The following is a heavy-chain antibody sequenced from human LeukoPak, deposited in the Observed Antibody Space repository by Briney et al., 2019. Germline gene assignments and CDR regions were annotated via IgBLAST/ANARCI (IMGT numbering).Heavy chain of an antibody. CDR1: GFTFSSYS. V-gene: IGHV3-48*04. Sequence: HPGGFLRLSCAASGFTFSSYSMNWVRQAPGKGLEWVSYISSSSSTIYYADSVKGRFTISRDNAKNSLYLQMNSLRAEDTAVYYCARDVNPGIAAATFGYWGQGTLVTVSS. CDR3: ARDVNPGIAAATFGY. J-gene: IGHJ4*02. D-gene: IGHD6-13*01. CDR2: ISSSSSTI.